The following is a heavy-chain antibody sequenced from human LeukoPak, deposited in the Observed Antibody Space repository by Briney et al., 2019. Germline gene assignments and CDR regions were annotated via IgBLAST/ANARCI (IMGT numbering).Heavy chain of an antibody. CDR1: GGSISSYY. D-gene: IGHD3-3*01. CDR2: IYTSGST. J-gene: IGHJ6*03. V-gene: IGHV4-4*07. CDR3: AREVSYDFWSGYYPPGYYYYMDV. Sequence: SETLSLTCTVSGGSISSYYWSWIRQPAGKGLEWIGRIYTSGSTNYNPSLKSRVTMSVDTSKNQFSLKLSSVTAADTAVYYCAREVSYDFWSGYYPPGYYYYMDVWGKGTTVTVSS.